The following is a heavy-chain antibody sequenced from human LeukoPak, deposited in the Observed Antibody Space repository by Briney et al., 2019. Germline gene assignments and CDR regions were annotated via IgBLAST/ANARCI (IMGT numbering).Heavy chain of an antibody. CDR3: TREKDCVDGICYED. V-gene: IGHV1-8*01. CDR1: GHTFTSHD. Sequence: GASVKASCKASGHTFTSHDINWVRQATGLGLEWLGWMSPKSGNTGYAQKFQGRVTMTRDTSISTAYMELSSLRFDDTAVYFCTREKDCVDGICYEDWGQGTLVTVSS. CDR2: MSPKSGNT. D-gene: IGHD2-8*01. J-gene: IGHJ4*02.